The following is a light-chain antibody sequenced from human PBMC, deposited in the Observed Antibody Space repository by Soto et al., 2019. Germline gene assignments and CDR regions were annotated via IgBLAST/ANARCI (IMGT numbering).Light chain of an antibody. CDR3: QQYGSSPPYP. V-gene: IGKV3-20*01. CDR2: GAS. Sequence: EIVLTQSPGTLSLSPGERATLSCRASQSVSSSYLAWYQQKPGQAPRLLIYGASSRATGIPDKFSGSGSGTDFTLTIRRLEPEDLTVYYCQQYGSSPPYPFGQGTKLQIK. J-gene: IGKJ2*01. CDR1: QSVSSSY.